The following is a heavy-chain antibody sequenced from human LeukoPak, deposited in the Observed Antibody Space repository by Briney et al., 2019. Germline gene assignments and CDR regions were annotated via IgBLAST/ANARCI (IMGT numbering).Heavy chain of an antibody. CDR3: ASRPRLYSSGWYSVYMDV. V-gene: IGHV4-34*01. CDR2: INHSGST. Sequence: KPSETLSLTCAVYGGSFSGYYWSWIRLPPGKGLEWIGEINHSGSTNYNPSLKSRVTISVDTSKNQFSLKLSSVTAADTAVYYCASRPRLYSSGWYSVYMDVWGKGTTVTVSS. J-gene: IGHJ6*03. D-gene: IGHD6-19*01. CDR1: GGSFSGYY.